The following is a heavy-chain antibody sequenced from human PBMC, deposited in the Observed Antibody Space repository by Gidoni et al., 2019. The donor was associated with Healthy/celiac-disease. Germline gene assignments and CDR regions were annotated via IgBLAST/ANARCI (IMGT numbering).Heavy chain of an antibody. J-gene: IGHJ3*02. V-gene: IGHV3-23*01. CDR1: GFTFSSYA. CDR2: ISGSGGST. Sequence: EVQLLESGGGLVKPGGSLRLSCAASGFTFSSYAMSWVRQAPGKGLEWVSAISGSGGSTYYADSVKGRFTISRDNSKNTLYLQMNSLRAEDTAVYYCAKDFGSVGCSSTSCSVGVAFDIWGQGTMVTVSS. CDR3: AKDFGSVGCSSTSCSVGVAFDI. D-gene: IGHD2-2*01.